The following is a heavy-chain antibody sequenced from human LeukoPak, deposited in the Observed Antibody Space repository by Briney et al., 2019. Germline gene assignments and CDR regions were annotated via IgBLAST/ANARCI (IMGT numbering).Heavy chain of an antibody. V-gene: IGHV4-34*01. D-gene: IGHD3-10*01. Sequence: PSETLSLTCAVYGGSFSGYYWSWIRQPPGKGLEGIGEINHSGSTNYNPSLKSRVTISVDTSKNQSSLKLSSVPAADPAVYYCARGVIIPSWFDPWGQGTLVTVSS. J-gene: IGHJ5*02. CDR3: ARGVIIPSWFDP. CDR2: INHSGST. CDR1: GGSFSGYY.